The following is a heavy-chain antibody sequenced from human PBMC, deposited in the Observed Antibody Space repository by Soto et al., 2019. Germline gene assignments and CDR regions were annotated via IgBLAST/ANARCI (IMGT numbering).Heavy chain of an antibody. CDR3: ARDRRDSVADRRSFDV. V-gene: IGHV1-18*01. Sequence: ASVKVSCKASGYSFTTYGISWVRQAPGQGLEYMGWISVYNGDTNYAQKLQGRVTMTTDTSTSTAYMELRSLRSDDTAIYYCARDRRDSVADRRSFDVWGQGTMVTVSS. D-gene: IGHD1-26*01. J-gene: IGHJ3*01. CDR2: ISVYNGDT. CDR1: GYSFTTYG.